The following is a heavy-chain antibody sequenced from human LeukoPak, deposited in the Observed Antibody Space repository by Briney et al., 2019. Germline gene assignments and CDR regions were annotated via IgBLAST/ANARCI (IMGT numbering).Heavy chain of an antibody. D-gene: IGHD6-13*01. V-gene: IGHV5-51*01. CDR1: GYGFTSYW. CDR2: IYPDDSDT. J-gene: IGHJ5*02. Sequence: GESLKISCKGTGYGFTSYWIAWVRQMPGKGLEWMGIIYPDDSDTTYSPSFHGQVTISADKSISTAYLQWSSLKASDTAMYYCARGNPGSRSWFDPWGQGTLVTVSS. CDR3: ARGNPGSRSWFDP.